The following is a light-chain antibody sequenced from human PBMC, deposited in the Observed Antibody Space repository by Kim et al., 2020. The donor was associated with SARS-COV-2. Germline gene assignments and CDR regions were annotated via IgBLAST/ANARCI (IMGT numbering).Light chain of an antibody. CDR2: GAS. CDR1: QSVNTN. J-gene: IGKJ2*01. CDR3: QEYNSWPPYN. V-gene: IGKV3-15*01. Sequence: VFPGEGATLSCRASQSVNTNLAWYQQRPGQAPRLLIFGASTRATGIPARFSGSGSGTEFTLTISSLQSEDFAVYYCQEYNSWPPYNFGLGTELEI.